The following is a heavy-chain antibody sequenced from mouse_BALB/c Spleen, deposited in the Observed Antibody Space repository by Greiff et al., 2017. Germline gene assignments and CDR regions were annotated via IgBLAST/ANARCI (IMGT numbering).Heavy chain of an antibody. CDR3: ARYYGSRYPFDY. D-gene: IGHD1-1*01. CDR2: ISSGSSTI. J-gene: IGHJ2*01. V-gene: IGHV5-17*02. CDR1: GFTFSSFG. Sequence: EVKVVESGGGLVQPGGSRKLSCAASGFTFSSFGMHRVRQAPEKGLEWVAYISSGSSTIYYADTVKGRFTISRDNPKNTLFLQMTSLRSEDTAMYYCARYYGSRYPFDYWGQGTTLTVSS.